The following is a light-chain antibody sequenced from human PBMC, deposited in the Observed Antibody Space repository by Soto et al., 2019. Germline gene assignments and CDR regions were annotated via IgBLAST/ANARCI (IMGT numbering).Light chain of an antibody. J-gene: IGKJ2*01. V-gene: IGKV3-20*01. CDR1: QSVSSRY. CDR2: GAS. CDR3: QQYDGSPPYT. Sequence: IVLTQSPGTLSLSPGERATLSCRASQSVSSRYLAWYQQKRGKAPRLLIYGASNRATGIPDRFSGSGSGTGFTLTISRLEPEDFAVYYCQQYDGSPPYTFGQGTKLEIK.